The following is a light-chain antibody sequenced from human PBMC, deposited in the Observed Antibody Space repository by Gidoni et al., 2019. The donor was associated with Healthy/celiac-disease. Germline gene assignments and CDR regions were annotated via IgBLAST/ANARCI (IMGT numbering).Light chain of an antibody. J-gene: IGKJ4*01. CDR2: GAS. V-gene: IGKV3-20*01. CDR3: QQYGSTPLT. CDR1: QSVSSSY. Sequence: DIVLTQPPGTLSLSPGERAPLTSRASQSVSSSYLPWYQQKPGQAPRLLLYGASSRASGIPDRFSGSGSGTDFTLTISRLEPEDFAVYYCQQYGSTPLTFGGXTKVEIK.